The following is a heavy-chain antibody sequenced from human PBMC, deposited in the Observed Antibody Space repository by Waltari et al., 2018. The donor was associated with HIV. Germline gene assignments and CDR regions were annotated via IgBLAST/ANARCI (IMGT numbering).Heavy chain of an antibody. V-gene: IGHV1-18*01. CDR2: ISAYNGDT. Sequence: QVQLVQSGAEVKKPGASVMVSCKASVYTFTRDGISWVRQAPGQGLEWMGWISAYNGDTNYAQKLQGRVTMTTDTSTSTAYMELRSLRSDDTAVYYCARIGCSSSSCYRGWFDPWGQGTLVTVSS. CDR1: VYTFTRDG. J-gene: IGHJ5*02. D-gene: IGHD2-2*01. CDR3: ARIGCSSSSCYRGWFDP.